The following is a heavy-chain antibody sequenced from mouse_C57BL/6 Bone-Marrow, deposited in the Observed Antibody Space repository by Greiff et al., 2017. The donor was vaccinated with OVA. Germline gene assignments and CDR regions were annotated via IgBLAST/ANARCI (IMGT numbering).Heavy chain of an antibody. V-gene: IGHV5-16*01. Sequence: EVKLVESEGGLVQPGSSMKLSCTASGFTFSDYYMAWVRQVPEKSLEWVANINYDGSSTYYLDSLKSRFIISRDNAKNILYLQMSSLKSEDTATYYCARVSWDYAMDYWGQGTSVTVSS. CDR1: GFTFSDYY. CDR2: INYDGSST. J-gene: IGHJ4*01. CDR3: ARVSWDYAMDY.